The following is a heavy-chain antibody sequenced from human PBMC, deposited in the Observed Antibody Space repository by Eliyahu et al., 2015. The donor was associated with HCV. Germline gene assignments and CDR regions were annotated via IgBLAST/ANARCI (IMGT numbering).Heavy chain of an antibody. Sequence: EVQLLESGGGLVQPGGSLRLSCXASGFTFSSYAMXWVRQAPGKGLEWVSAISGSGGSTYYADSVKGRFTISRDNSKNTLYLQMNSLRAEDTAVYYCQVVLLKSLDYWGQGTLVTVSS. CDR3: QVVLLKSLDY. J-gene: IGHJ4*02. V-gene: IGHV3-23*01. CDR1: GFTFSSYA. D-gene: IGHD2-15*01. CDR2: ISGSGGST.